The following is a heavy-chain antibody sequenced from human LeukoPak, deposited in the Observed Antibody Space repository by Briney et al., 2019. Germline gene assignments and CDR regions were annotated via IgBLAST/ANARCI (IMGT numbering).Heavy chain of an antibody. J-gene: IGHJ5*02. CDR3: ARGCGIFGVALKGFDP. CDR2: INPNSGGT. D-gene: IGHD3-3*01. CDR1: GYTFTGYY. V-gene: IGHV1-2*02. Sequence: ASVKVSCKASGYTFTGYYMHWVRQAPGQGLEWMGWINPNSGGTNYAQKFQGRVTMTWDTSISTAYMELSRLRSDDTAVYYCARGCGIFGVALKGFDPWGQGTLVTVSS.